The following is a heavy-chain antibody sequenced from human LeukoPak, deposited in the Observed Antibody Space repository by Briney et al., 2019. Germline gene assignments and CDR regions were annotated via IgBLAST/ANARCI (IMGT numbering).Heavy chain of an antibody. CDR1: GGSFSGYY. CDR3: ARGRRYCSSTSCYTYWFDP. CDR2: INHSGST. V-gene: IGHV4-34*01. J-gene: IGHJ5*02. D-gene: IGHD2-2*02. Sequence: SETLSLTCAVYGGSFSGYYWSWIRQPPGKGLEWIGEINHSGSTNYNPSLKSRVTISVDTSKNQFSLKLSPVTAADTAVYYCARGRRYCSSTSCYTYWFDPWGQGTLVTVSS.